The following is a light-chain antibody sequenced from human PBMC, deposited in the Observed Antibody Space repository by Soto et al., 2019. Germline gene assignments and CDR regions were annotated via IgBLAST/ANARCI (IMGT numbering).Light chain of an antibody. V-gene: IGLV2-14*01. Sequence: QSALTQPASVSGSPGQSITISCTGTSSDVGAYNYVSWYQHHPDKAPKLIIYDVNNRPSGVSKCFSGSKSGNTASLTISGLQAEDEADYYCSSFAGSSTFEVFGTGTKLTVL. CDR3: SSFAGSSTFEV. J-gene: IGLJ1*01. CDR2: DVN. CDR1: SSDVGAYNY.